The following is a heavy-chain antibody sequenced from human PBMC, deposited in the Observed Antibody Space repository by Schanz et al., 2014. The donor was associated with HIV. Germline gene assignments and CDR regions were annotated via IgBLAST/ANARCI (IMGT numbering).Heavy chain of an antibody. V-gene: IGHV1-69*01. J-gene: IGHJ4*02. CDR3: ARYLGGDDGDFYFDY. CDR1: GGTFNSYA. D-gene: IGHD4-17*01. Sequence: QVQLVQSGAEVKKPGSSVKVSCKASGGTFNSYAISWVRQAPGQGLEWMGGITPIFDIANYAQKFQGRVTITADESTSTAYMELSSLRSEDTAVYYCARYLGGDDGDFYFDYWGQGTLVTVSS. CDR2: ITPIFDIA.